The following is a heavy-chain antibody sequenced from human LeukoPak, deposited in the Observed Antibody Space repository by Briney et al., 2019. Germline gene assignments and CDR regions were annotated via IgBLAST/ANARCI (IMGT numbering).Heavy chain of an antibody. CDR3: ARAYCSSTSCHYYYYMDV. CDR1: GYSFTGYW. J-gene: IGHJ6*03. Sequence: GESLKLSCKGSGYSFTGYWIGWVREMPGEGLEGMGIIYPGESDTRYSPSFQGQVTISADKSISTAYLQWSKLKASDTAMYYCARAYCSSTSCHYYYYMDVWGKGPTVTVSS. D-gene: IGHD2-2*01. CDR2: IYPGESDT. V-gene: IGHV5-51*01.